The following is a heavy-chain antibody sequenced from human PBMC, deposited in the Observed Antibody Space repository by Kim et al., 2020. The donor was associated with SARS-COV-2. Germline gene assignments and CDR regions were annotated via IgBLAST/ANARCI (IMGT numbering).Heavy chain of an antibody. Sequence: SETLSLTCTVSGGSISSYYWSWIRQPPGKGLEWIGYIYYSGSTNYNPSLKSRVTISVDTSKNQFSLKLSSVTAADTAVYYCARVILLKGYSYGYSAFDIWGQGTMDTVSS. CDR1: GGSISSYY. J-gene: IGHJ3*02. CDR3: ARVILLKGYSYGYSAFDI. CDR2: IYYSGST. V-gene: IGHV4-59*13. D-gene: IGHD5-18*01.